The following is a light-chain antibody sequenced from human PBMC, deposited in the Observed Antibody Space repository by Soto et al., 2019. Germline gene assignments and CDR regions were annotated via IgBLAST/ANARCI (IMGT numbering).Light chain of an antibody. CDR2: DNN. J-gene: IGLJ3*02. CDR3: GAWDSSLSAGV. Sequence: QSVLTQPPSVSAAPGQKVIISCSGSSPNIGNHDVSWYQQFPGTAPKLLIYDNNKRPSAIPDRFSGSKSGTSATLGITGLQTGDEAHYYCGAWDSSLSAGVFGGGTKLTVL. V-gene: IGLV1-51*01. CDR1: SPNIGNHD.